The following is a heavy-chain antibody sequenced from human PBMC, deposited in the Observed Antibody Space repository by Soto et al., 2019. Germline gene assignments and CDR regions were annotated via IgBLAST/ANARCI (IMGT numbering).Heavy chain of an antibody. CDR2: IIPIFRTT. CDR3: AKMRIRRSSNRVVCFDP. J-gene: IGHJ5*02. Sequence: ASVKVSCKASGDTFSNYGITWVRQAPGQGLEWMGVIIPIFRTTNYAQRFQGRLTITADKSTTTVYLELSNLRCEDTAVYYCAKMRIRRSSNRVVCFDPWGQGTQVTVSS. CDR1: GDTFSNYG. V-gene: IGHV1-69*06. D-gene: IGHD6-6*01.